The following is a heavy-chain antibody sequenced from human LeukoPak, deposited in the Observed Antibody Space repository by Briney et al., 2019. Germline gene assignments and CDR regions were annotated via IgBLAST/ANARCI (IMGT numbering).Heavy chain of an antibody. CDR1: GFTFSNYW. D-gene: IGHD1-26*01. J-gene: IGHJ4*02. Sequence: GGSLRLSCAASGFTFSNYWMGWVRQAPGTGLERVANIKQDGSEKYYVDSVKGRFTISRDNAKNSLYLQMNSLRAEDTAVYYCARDKSVGATPFDYWGQGTLVTVSS. CDR3: ARDKSVGATPFDY. V-gene: IGHV3-7*05. CDR2: IKQDGSEK.